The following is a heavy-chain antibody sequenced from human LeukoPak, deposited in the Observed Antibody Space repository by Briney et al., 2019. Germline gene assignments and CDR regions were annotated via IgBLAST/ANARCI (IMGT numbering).Heavy chain of an antibody. V-gene: IGHV4-59*12. CDR3: ARGLRLLRRFDY. D-gene: IGHD1-26*01. J-gene: IGHJ4*02. CDR1: GGFISSYY. CDR2: IYYSGST. Sequence: TSETLSLTCTVSGGFISSYYWSWIRQPPGEGLEWIGYIYYSGSTNYNPSLKSRVTISVDTSKNQFSLKLSSVTAADTAVYYCARGLRLLRRFDYWGQGTLVTVSS.